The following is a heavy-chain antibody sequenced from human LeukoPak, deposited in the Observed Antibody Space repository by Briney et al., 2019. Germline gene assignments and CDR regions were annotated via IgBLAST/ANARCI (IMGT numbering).Heavy chain of an antibody. J-gene: IGHJ3*02. Sequence: GGSLRLSCAASGFTFSSYSMNWVRQAPGKGLEWVSSISSSSGYIYYADSVKGRFTISRDNAKNSLYLQMNSLRAEDTAVYHCAKDTLKHIVVVTGPADAFDIWGQGTMVTVSS. V-gene: IGHV3-21*04. D-gene: IGHD2-21*02. CDR1: GFTFSSYS. CDR3: AKDTLKHIVVVTGPADAFDI. CDR2: ISSSSGYI.